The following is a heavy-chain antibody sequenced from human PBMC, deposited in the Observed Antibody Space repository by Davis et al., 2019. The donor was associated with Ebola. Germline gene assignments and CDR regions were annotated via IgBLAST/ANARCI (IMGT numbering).Heavy chain of an antibody. CDR2: ISSSSSYI. J-gene: IGHJ6*02. Sequence: GGSLRLSCAASGFTFSSYSMNWVRQAPGKGLEWVSSISSSSSYIYYADSVKGRFTISRDNAKNSLYLQMNSLRAEDTAVYYCARLSGVRGVRKYGMDVWGQGTTVTVSS. CDR3: ARLSGVRGVRKYGMDV. CDR1: GFTFSSYS. D-gene: IGHD3-10*01. V-gene: IGHV3-21*01.